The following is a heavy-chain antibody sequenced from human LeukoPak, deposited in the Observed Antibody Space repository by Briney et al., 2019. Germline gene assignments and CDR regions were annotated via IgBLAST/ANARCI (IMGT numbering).Heavy chain of an antibody. CDR2: IKQDGSEK. CDR1: GSTFSSYW. J-gene: IGHJ3*02. CDR3: ARDRRDGYKRKGNDAFDI. V-gene: IGHV3-7*01. Sequence: GGSLRLSCAASGSTFSSYWMSWVRQAPGKGLEWVANIKQDGSEKYYVDSVEGRFTISRDNAKNSLYLQMNSLRAEDTAVYYCARDRRDGYKRKGNDAFDIWGQGTMVTVSS. D-gene: IGHD5-24*01.